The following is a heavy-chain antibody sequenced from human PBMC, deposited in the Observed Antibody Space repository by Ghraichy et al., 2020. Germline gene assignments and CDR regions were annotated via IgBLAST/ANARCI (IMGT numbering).Heavy chain of an antibody. D-gene: IGHD3-16*01. CDR2: ISSSGETT. V-gene: IGHV3-23*01. J-gene: IGHJ6*02. CDR3: AKAFVGGAVYYYGMDV. Sequence: GGSLRLSCAASGFMFRTYAMSWVRQAPGKGLEWVSTISSSGETTYYADSVKGHFTISRDNSNNTLFLQTSSLRAEDSAVYYCAKAFVGGAVYYYGMDVWGQGTTVSVSS. CDR1: GFMFRTYA.